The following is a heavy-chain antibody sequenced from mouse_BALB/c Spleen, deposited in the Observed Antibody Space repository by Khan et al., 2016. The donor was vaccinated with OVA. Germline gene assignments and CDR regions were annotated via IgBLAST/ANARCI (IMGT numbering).Heavy chain of an antibody. CDR2: IYYSGSI. CDR1: GYSITSGYS. V-gene: IGHV3-1*02. CDR3: ARDGNYMDY. Sequence: EVQLQESGPDLVKPSQSLSLTCTVTGYSITSGYSWHWIRQFLGNKLEWMGYIYYSGSINYNPSLKSRISITRDTSKNQFFLQLNSVTTEDTTTDYCARDGNYMDYWGQGTSVTVSS. J-gene: IGHJ4*01. D-gene: IGHD2-1*01.